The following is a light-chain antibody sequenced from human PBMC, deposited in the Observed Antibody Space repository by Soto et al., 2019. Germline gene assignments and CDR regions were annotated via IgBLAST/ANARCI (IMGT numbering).Light chain of an antibody. CDR3: QQGYSSPWT. Sequence: DIQMTQSPSSLSASVGDRVTITCRASQDISNSSSDYLNWYQQRPGKAPNLLIYAASTLQSGVPSRFSGSGSGAHFTLTISGLRPEDFATYHCQQGYSSPWTFGQGTKVEVK. CDR1: QDISNSSSDY. CDR2: AAS. J-gene: IGKJ1*01. V-gene: IGKV1-39*01.